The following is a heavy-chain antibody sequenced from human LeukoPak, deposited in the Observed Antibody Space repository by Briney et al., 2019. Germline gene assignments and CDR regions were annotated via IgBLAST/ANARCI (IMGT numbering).Heavy chain of an antibody. CDR3: AKDLVVVPAAPNWFDP. D-gene: IGHD2-2*01. Sequence: GSLRLSCAASGFTFSSYAMSWVRQAPGKGLEWVSAISGSGGSTYYADSVKGRFTISRDNSKNTLYLQMNSLRAEDTAVYYCAKDLVVVPAAPNWFDPWGQGTLVTASS. J-gene: IGHJ5*02. CDR2: ISGSGGST. V-gene: IGHV3-23*01. CDR1: GFTFSSYA.